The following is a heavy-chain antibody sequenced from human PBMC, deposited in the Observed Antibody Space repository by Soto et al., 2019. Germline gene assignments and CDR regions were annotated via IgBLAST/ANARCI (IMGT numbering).Heavy chain of an antibody. J-gene: IGHJ4*01. CDR3: ARDYYASGTYSRFDS. Sequence: GGSLRLSCAASGFIVSSNDVAWVRQAPGKGLECVSITHSGGSTLYTDSVKGRFTTSRDNFKNTLYLQMKSLRAEDTAVYYCARDYYASGTYSRFDSWGRGTLVTVSS. V-gene: IGHV3-53*01. CDR2: THSGGST. CDR1: GFIVSSND. D-gene: IGHD3-10*01.